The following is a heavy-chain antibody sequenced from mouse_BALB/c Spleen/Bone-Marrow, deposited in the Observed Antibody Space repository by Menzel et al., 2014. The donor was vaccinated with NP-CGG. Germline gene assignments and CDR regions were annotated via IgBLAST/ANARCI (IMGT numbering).Heavy chain of an antibody. CDR2: IDPANGNT. CDR1: GFNIKDTY. J-gene: IGHJ2*01. Sequence: EVQLQQSGAEFVKPGASVKLSCTASGFNIKDTYMDWVKQRPEQGPEWIGRIDPANGNTKYDPKFQGKATITAGTSSNTAYLQLSSLTSEDTAVYYCGRGFTDFDYWGQGTTLTVSS. V-gene: IGHV14-3*02. CDR3: GRGFTDFDY.